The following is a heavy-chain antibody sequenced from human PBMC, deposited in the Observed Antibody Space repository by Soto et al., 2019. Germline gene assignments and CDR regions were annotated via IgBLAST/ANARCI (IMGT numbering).Heavy chain of an antibody. CDR1: CGSISIGGYY. V-gene: IGHV4-31*03. D-gene: IGHD3-3*01. CDR2: IYYSGST. Sequence: LSLTFTVSCGSISIGGYYWSWIRHHPGKGLEWIGYIYYSGSTYYNPSLKSRVTISVDTSKNQFSLKLSSVTAADTAVYYCARDYDFWSGYGNGMDVWGQGTTVTVSS. CDR3: ARDYDFWSGYGNGMDV. J-gene: IGHJ6*02.